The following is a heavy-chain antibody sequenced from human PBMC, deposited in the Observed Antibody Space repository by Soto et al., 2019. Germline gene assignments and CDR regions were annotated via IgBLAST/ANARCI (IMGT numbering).Heavy chain of an antibody. J-gene: IGHJ6*02. CDR3: TRILWSSRRDALDI. D-gene: IGHD2-21*01. Sequence: DVQLLESGGDLVQPGGSLRLSCIASGFTFRSYAMAWVRQAPGEDLAWVSAIGTSGTPTLYADSVKSRFSISRDDSRNTVSLQMNSLGVEDTATYYCTRILWSSRRDALDIWGQGTTVTVSS. V-gene: IGHV3-23*01. CDR2: IGTSGTPT. CDR1: GFTFRSYA.